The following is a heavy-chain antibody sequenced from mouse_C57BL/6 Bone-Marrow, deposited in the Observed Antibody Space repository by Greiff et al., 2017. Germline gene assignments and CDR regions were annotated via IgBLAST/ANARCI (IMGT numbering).Heavy chain of an antibody. CDR2: IYPRSGNT. D-gene: IGHD1-1*01. Sequence: QVQLKESGAELARPGASVKLSCKASGYTFTSYGISWVKQRTGQGLEWIGEIYPRSGNTYYNEKFKGKATLTADKSSSTAYMELRSLTSEDSAVYFCVIYYYGSRNYWGQGTTLTVSS. CDR1: GYTFTSYG. J-gene: IGHJ2*01. V-gene: IGHV1-81*01. CDR3: VIYYYGSRNY.